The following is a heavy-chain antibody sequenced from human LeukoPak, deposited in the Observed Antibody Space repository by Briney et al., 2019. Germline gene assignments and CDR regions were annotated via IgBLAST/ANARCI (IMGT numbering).Heavy chain of an antibody. J-gene: IGHJ4*02. D-gene: IGHD3-9*01. CDR3: ARDFAGYYFDY. CDR2: INPNSGGT. V-gene: IGHV1-2*06. CDR1: GYTFTGYY. Sequence: ASVKVSCKASGYTFTGYYMHWVRQAPGQRLEWMGRINPNSGGTIYAQKFQGRVTMTRDTSISTGYMELSRLRSDDTAIYYCARDFAGYYFDYWGQGTLVTVSS.